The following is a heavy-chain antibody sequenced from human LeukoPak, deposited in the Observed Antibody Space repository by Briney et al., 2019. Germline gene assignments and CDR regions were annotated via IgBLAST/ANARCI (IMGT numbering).Heavy chain of an antibody. CDR1: GGSTSSYY. V-gene: IGHV4-59*08. D-gene: IGHD4-17*01. CDR2: IYYSGST. CDR3: ARPRRDDYGDLYFDC. J-gene: IGHJ4*02. Sequence: SETLSLTCTVSGGSTSSYYWSWIRQPPGKGLEWIGYIYYSGSTNYNPSLKSRVTISVDTSKNQFSLKLSSVTAADTAVYYCARPRRDDYGDLYFDCWGQGTLVTVSS.